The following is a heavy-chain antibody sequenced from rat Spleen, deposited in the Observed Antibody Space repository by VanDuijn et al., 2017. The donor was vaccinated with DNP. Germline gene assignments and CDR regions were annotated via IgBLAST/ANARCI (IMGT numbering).Heavy chain of an antibody. CDR3: ATHNYYFDY. CDR2: ISTNGGGT. D-gene: IGHD1-4*01. J-gene: IGHJ2*01. Sequence: EVQLVESGGGLVQPGGSMKLSCAASGFTFSDFPMAWVRQTPTKGLEWFATISTNGGGTYYRDSVRGRFTISRDNAKSTLYLQMDSLRSEDTATYYCATHNYYFDYWGQGVMVTVSS. CDR1: GFTFSDFP. V-gene: IGHV5-46*01.